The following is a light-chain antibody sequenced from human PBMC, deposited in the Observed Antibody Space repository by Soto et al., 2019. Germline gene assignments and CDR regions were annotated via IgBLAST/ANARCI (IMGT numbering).Light chain of an antibody. CDR2: DAS. CDR1: QRMSAC. Sequence: DIQMTQSPTTLSASVGDRVIITCRASQRMSACLAWYQQKPGIAPKFLTYDASSFEDGVPSMFSGSGSGTAFTLPINSLQPDDFATYYCQRYDTYPWTFGQGTKVEIK. V-gene: IGKV1-5*01. J-gene: IGKJ1*01. CDR3: QRYDTYPWT.